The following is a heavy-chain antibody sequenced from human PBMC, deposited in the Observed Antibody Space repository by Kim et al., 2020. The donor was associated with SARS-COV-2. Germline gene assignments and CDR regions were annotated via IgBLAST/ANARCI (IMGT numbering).Heavy chain of an antibody. D-gene: IGHD2-15*01. J-gene: IGHJ5*02. CDR1: GGSIRSYY. CDR3: ARSLEVAATPTNWFDP. V-gene: IGHV4-59*08. Sequence: SETLSLTCTVSGGSIRSYYWTWIRQPPGRGLEWIGYIYSSGTTYYKPSLKSRVTISLDTSKKQLSLKLSSVTTADTAVYYCARSLEVAATPTNWFDPWGQGTLVTVSS. CDR2: IYSSGTT.